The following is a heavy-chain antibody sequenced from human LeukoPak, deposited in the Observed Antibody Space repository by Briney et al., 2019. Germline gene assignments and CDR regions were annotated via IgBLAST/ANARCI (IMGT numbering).Heavy chain of an antibody. CDR1: GFTFSSYA. Sequence: GGSLGLSCAASGFTFSSYAMHWVRQAPGKGLEWVAVISYDGSNKYYADSVKGRFTISRDNSKNTLYLQMNSLRAEDTAVYYCARDLDTIFGVTGFDYWGQGTLVTVSS. V-gene: IGHV3-30-3*01. CDR3: ARDLDTIFGVTGFDY. CDR2: ISYDGSNK. J-gene: IGHJ4*02. D-gene: IGHD3-3*01.